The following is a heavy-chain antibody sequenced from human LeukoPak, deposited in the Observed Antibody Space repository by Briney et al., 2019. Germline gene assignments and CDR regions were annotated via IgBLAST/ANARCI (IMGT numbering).Heavy chain of an antibody. V-gene: IGHV1-2*02. Sequence: ASVKVSCKASGYTFTGYYMHWVRQAPGQGLEWVGWINPNSGGTNYAQKFQGRVTMTRHTSISTAYMELSRLRSDDTAVYYGARDYLPHTAMALYYFDSWGQRTLVTVSS. CDR2: INPNSGGT. CDR3: ARDYLPHTAMALYYFDS. J-gene: IGHJ4*02. D-gene: IGHD5-18*01. CDR1: GYTFTGYY.